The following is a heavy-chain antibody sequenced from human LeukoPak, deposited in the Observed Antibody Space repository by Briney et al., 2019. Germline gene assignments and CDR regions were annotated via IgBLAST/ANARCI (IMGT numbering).Heavy chain of an antibody. CDR2: ISWNSGGI. CDR3: AKDRGLYDILTGFDY. V-gene: IGHV3-9*01. CDR1: GFTFDDYA. Sequence: RAAGSLRLSCSASGFTFDDYAMHWVRQAPGKGLEWVSGISWNSGGIGYADSVKGRFTISRDNAKNSLYLQMNSLRAEDTALYYCAKDRGLYDILTGFDYWGQGTLVTVSS. D-gene: IGHD3-9*01. J-gene: IGHJ4*02.